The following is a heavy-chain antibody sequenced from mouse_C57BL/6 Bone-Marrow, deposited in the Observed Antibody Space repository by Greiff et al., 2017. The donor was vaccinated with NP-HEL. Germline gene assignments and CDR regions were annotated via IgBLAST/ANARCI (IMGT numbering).Heavy chain of an antibody. CDR2: IHPNSGST. J-gene: IGHJ4*01. V-gene: IGHV1-64*01. D-gene: IGHD4-1*01. CDR3: ARRGYTSWEAYYYAMDY. Sequence: QVQLQQSGAELVKPGASVKLSCKASGYTFTSYWMHWVKQRPGQGLEWIGMIHPNSGSTNYNEKFKSKATLTVDKSSSTAYMQLSSLTSEDSAVYYCARRGYTSWEAYYYAMDYWGQGTSVTVSS. CDR1: GYTFTSYW.